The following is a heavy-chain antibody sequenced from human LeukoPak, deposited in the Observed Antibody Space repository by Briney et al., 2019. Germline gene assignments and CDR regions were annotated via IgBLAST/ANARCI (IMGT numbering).Heavy chain of an antibody. CDR3: AKDPIYCSGGSCAHYYYYGMDV. Sequence: GGSLRPSCAASGFTFSSYGMHWVRQAPGKGLEWVAVISYDGSNKYYAGSVKGRFTISRDNSKNTLYLQMNSLRAEDTAVYYCAKDPIYCSGGSCAHYYYYGMDVWGKGTTVTVSS. CDR2: ISYDGSNK. D-gene: IGHD2-15*01. CDR1: GFTFSSYG. J-gene: IGHJ6*04. V-gene: IGHV3-30*18.